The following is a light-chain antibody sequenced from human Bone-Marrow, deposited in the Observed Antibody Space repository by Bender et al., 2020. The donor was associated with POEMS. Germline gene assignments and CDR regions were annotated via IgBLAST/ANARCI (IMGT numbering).Light chain of an antibody. CDR3: AAWDDSLSVWV. V-gene: IGLV1-47*01. CDR1: SSNIGTNP. J-gene: IGLJ3*02. CDR2: KND. Sequence: QSVLTQPPSASGTPGQRVTISCSGSSSNIGTNPVNWYQQLPGTAPKLLVYKNDQRPSGVPDRFSGSKSGTSASLAISGLRSDDETDYYCAAWDDSLSVWVFGGGTKLTVL.